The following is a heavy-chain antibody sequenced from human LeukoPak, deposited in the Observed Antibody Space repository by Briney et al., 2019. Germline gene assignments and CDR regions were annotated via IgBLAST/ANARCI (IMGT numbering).Heavy chain of an antibody. CDR3: AKEWYVGSPPDY. Sequence: PGRSLRLSCAASGFTFSRYGMHWVRQAPGKGLEWVASIRFDGTNNYYADSVKGRFTISRDNSRNTLYLQMTSLRPEDTALYYCAKEWYVGSPPDYWGQGTQVTVSS. CDR1: GFTFSRYG. V-gene: IGHV3-30*02. J-gene: IGHJ4*02. CDR2: IRFDGTNN. D-gene: IGHD3-10*01.